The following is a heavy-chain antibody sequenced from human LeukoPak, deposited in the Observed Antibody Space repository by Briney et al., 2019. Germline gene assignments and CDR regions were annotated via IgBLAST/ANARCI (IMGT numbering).Heavy chain of an antibody. CDR2: INPNSGGT. D-gene: IGHD6-19*01. V-gene: IGHV1-2*02. CDR1: GYTFTGYY. Sequence: ASVKVSRKASGYTFTGYYMHWVRQAPGQGLEWMGWINPNSGGTNYAQKFQGRVTMTRDTSISTAYMELSRLRSDDTAVYYCARAGYSSAGYYMDVWGKGTTVTISS. J-gene: IGHJ6*03. CDR3: ARAGYSSAGYYMDV.